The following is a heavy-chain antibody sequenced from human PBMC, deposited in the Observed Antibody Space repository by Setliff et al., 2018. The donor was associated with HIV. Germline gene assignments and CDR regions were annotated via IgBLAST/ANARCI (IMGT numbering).Heavy chain of an antibody. CDR3: ATVGPTGAYFHD. J-gene: IGHJ4*02. V-gene: IGHV1-24*01. D-gene: IGHD1-26*01. CDR1: GSSLTELS. CDR2: FDPEAGPDDGQT. Sequence: ASVKVSCKVSGSSLTELSIHWVRQTPGKGLQWMGGFDPEAGPDDGQTIYARKFQGRVTMTEDTSTDTAYMVLARLTSEDTAVYFCATVGPTGAYFHDWGQGTLVTVSS.